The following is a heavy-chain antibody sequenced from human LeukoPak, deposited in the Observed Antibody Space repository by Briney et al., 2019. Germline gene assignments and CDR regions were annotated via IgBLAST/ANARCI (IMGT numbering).Heavy chain of an antibody. CDR1: GGSISSYY. J-gene: IGHJ4*02. CDR3: AREEVTMVRGVIITHFDS. CDR2: IYYSGST. Sequence: SETLSLTCTVSGGSISSYYWSWIRQPPGKGLEWIGYIYYSGSTNYNPSLKSRVTISVDTSKNQFSLKLSSVTAADTAVYYCAREEVTMVRGVIITHFDSWGQGTLVTVSS. D-gene: IGHD3-10*01. V-gene: IGHV4-59*01.